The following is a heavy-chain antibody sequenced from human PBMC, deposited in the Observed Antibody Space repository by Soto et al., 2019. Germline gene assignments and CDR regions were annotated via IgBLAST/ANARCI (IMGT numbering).Heavy chain of an antibody. V-gene: IGHV4-59*01. J-gene: IGHJ1*01. CDR3: ARGDSDLAVSEAAY. CDR2: IYFSGIA. D-gene: IGHD2-15*01. CDR1: GASITDYY. Sequence: QLQMQESGPRLVKPSETLSLTCTVSGASITDYYWSWIRQPPEKGLEWIGYIYFSGIANYNPSLKSRATISRDTSTNDLSLKLTSVTAADTDIYYCARGDSDLAVSEAAYWGQGTLVTVSS.